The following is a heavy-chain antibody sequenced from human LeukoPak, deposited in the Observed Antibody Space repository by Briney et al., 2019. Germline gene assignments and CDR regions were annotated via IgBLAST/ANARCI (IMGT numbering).Heavy chain of an antibody. CDR3: AREGVYDSSGYYVY. V-gene: IGHV1-46*01. Sequence: ASVKVSCKASGYTFTLYNIHWVRLAPGHGLEWMGIINPRDGSTNHAQKFQGRFTMTRDMSTSTVNMELSSLRSEDTAIYYCAREGVYDSSGYYVYWGQGSLVTVSS. D-gene: IGHD3-22*01. J-gene: IGHJ4*02. CDR2: INPRDGST. CDR1: GYTFTLYN.